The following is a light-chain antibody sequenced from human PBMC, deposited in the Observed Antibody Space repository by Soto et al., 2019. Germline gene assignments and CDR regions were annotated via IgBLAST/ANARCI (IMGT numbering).Light chain of an antibody. CDR1: SSNIGAAYN. J-gene: IGLJ3*02. Sequence: QSVLTQPPSVSGAPGQRVTISCTGSSSNIGAAYNVHWYQQLPGTAPKLLIYGNNNRPSGVPDRFSGSKSGTSASLAITGLLAEEEGAYYCQPYDSSRSDSGVFGGGTKLTVL. CDR3: QPYDSSRSDSGV. V-gene: IGLV1-40*01. CDR2: GNN.